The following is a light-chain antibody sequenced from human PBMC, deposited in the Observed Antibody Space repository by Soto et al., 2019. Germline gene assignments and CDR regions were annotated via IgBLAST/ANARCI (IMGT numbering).Light chain of an antibody. CDR1: RTVLYSSNNKNY. V-gene: IGKV4-1*01. CDR2: WAS. CDR3: QQYHGTPRGFT. Sequence: DIVMTQSPDSLSVSLGERATINCKSSRTVLYSSNNKNYLAWYQQKPGQPPKLLIYWASTRDSGVPDRFSGSGSGTDFTLTIDSLQAEDVAVYYCQQYHGTPRGFTFGPGTKVDIK. J-gene: IGKJ3*01.